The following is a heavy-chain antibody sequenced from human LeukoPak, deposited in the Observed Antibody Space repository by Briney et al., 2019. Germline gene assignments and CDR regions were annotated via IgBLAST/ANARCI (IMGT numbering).Heavy chain of an antibody. Sequence: ASVKVSCKVSGYTLTELSMHWVRQAPGKGLEWMGGFDPEDGETIYAQKFQGRVTMTEDTSTDTAYMELSSLRPEDTAVYYCATDISKQQLEQNWFDPWGQGTLVTVSS. CDR3: ATDISKQQLEQNWFDP. V-gene: IGHV1-24*01. CDR2: FDPEDGET. CDR1: GYTLTELS. D-gene: IGHD6-13*01. J-gene: IGHJ5*02.